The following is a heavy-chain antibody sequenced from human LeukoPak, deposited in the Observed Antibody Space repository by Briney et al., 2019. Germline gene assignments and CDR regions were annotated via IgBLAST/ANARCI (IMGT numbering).Heavy chain of an antibody. J-gene: IGHJ5*02. Sequence: ASVKVSCKVSGYTLTELSMHWVRQAPGKGLEWMGGFDPVDGETIYAQKFQGRVTMTRDTSTSTVYMELSSLRSEDTAVYYCARVKAMGDGWFDPWGQGTLVTVSS. V-gene: IGHV1-24*01. D-gene: IGHD3-16*01. CDR2: FDPVDGET. CDR3: ARVKAMGDGWFDP. CDR1: GYTLTELS.